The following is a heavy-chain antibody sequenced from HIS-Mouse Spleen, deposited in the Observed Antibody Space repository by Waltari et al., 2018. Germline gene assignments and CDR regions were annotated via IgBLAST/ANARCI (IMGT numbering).Heavy chain of an antibody. J-gene: IGHJ2*01. Sequence: QLQLQESGPGLVKPSETLSLTCTVSGCSISSSSYYWGWIRQPPGKGLEWIGSIYYSGSTYYNPSLKSRGTISVDTSKNQFSLKLSSVTAADTAVYYCARHNLNYWYFDLWGRGTLVTVSS. CDR3: ARHNLNYWYFDL. CDR1: GCSISSSSYY. CDR2: IYYSGST. V-gene: IGHV4-39*01.